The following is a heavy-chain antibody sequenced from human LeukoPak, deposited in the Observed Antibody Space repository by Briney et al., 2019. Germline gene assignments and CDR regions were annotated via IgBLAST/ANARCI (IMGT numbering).Heavy chain of an antibody. V-gene: IGHV1-8*03. Sequence: GASVKVSCKASGGTFSSYAINWVRQATGQGLEWMGWMNPNSGNTGYAQKFQGRVTITRNTSISTAYMELSSLRSEDTAVYYCARGPRITIFGVVMAYYYYYYMDVWGKGTTVTVSS. J-gene: IGHJ6*03. CDR1: GGTFSSYA. D-gene: IGHD3-3*01. CDR3: ARGPRITIFGVVMAYYYYYYMDV. CDR2: MNPNSGNT.